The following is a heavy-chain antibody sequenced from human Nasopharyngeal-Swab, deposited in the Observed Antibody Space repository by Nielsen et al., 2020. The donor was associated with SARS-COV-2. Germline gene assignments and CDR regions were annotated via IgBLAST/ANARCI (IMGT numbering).Heavy chain of an antibody. CDR1: GFTVSSNY. D-gene: IGHD3-10*01. V-gene: IGHV3-66*01. Sequence: GESLKISCAASGFTVSSNYMSWVRQAPGKGLEWVSVIYSGSSTYYADSVKGRFTISRDNSKNTLYLQMNSLRAEDTAVYYCAREERVRGVIRYYYYYGMDVWGQGTTVTVSS. CDR3: AREERVRGVIRYYYYYGMDV. J-gene: IGHJ6*02. CDR2: IYSGSST.